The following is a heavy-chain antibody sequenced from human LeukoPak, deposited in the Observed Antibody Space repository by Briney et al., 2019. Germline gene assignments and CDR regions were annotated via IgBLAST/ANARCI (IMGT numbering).Heavy chain of an antibody. V-gene: IGHV3-66*01. D-gene: IGHD3-10*01. CDR1: GFTVSTNY. CDR2: IYSGGSI. Sequence: GGSLRLSCAASGFTVSTNYMSWVRQAPGKGLEWVSVIYSGGSIYNTNSVKGRFTISRDNSKSTLYLQMNSLRAEDTAVYYCARGAITMVRGWEFDYWGQGTLVAVSS. J-gene: IGHJ4*02. CDR3: ARGAITMVRGWEFDY.